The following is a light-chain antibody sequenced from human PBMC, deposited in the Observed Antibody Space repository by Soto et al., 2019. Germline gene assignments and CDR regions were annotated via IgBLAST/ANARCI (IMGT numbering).Light chain of an antibody. V-gene: IGKV3-20*01. CDR2: GAS. CDR1: QSVSSSY. CDR3: QQYGSSQWT. J-gene: IGKJ1*01. Sequence: EIVLTQSPGTLSLSPGERATLSCRASQSVSSSYLAWYQQKPGQAPRLLIYGASSRATGIPDRFSGSGSGTDFTLTISRLEPEDVAVYYCQQYGSSQWTLGQGTKVDIK.